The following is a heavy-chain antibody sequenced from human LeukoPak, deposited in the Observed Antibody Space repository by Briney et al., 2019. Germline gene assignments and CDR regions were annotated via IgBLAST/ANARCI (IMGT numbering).Heavy chain of an antibody. CDR3: ARVGEVIDY. J-gene: IGHJ4*02. CDR1: GSTFRSYG. D-gene: IGHD3-16*01. Sequence: GGPLRLSCAASGSTFRSYGMHWVRQAPGKGLEWGAVLWYDGSNKYYADSVKGRFAISRDNSKNTLYLQMNSLRAEDTAVYYCARVGEVIDYWGQGTLVTVSS. V-gene: IGHV3-33*01. CDR2: LWYDGSNK.